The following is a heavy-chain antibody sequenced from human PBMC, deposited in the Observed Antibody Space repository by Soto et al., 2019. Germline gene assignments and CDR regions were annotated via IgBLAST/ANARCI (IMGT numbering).Heavy chain of an antibody. CDR1: GFTVSSNY. CDR3: VKGEYYYDSSGYYPFDY. D-gene: IGHD3-22*01. Sequence: GGSLRLSCAASGFTVSSNYMSWVRQAPGKGLEWVSVIYSGGSTYYADSVKGRFTISRDNSKNTQYLQMSSLRADDTAVYYCVKGEYYYDSSGYYPFDYWGQGTLVTVS. J-gene: IGHJ4*02. V-gene: IGHV3-66*01. CDR2: IYSGGST.